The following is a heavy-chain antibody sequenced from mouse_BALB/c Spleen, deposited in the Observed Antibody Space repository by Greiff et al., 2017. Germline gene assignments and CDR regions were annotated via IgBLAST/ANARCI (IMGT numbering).Heavy chain of an antibody. CDR3: ARELSTMITTGSWFAY. J-gene: IGHJ3*01. CDR1: GFTFSSYA. D-gene: IGHD2-4*01. Sequence: EVKLMESGGGLVKPGGSLKLSCAASGFTFSSYAMSWVRQTPEKRLEWVASISSGGSTYYPDSVKGRFTISRDNARNILYLQMSSLRSEDTAMYYCARELSTMITTGSWFAYWGQGTLVTVSA. CDR2: ISSGGST. V-gene: IGHV5-6-5*01.